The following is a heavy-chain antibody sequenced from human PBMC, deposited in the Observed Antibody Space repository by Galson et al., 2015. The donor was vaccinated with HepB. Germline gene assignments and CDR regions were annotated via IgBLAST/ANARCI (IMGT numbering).Heavy chain of an antibody. CDR3: ARESYDSSGYYYSFFDY. V-gene: IGHV3-30*04. CDR1: GFTFSSYA. Sequence: SLRLSCAASGFTFSSYAMHWVRQAPGKGLEWVAVISYDGSNKYYADSVKGRFTISRDNSKNTLYLQMNSLRAEDTAVYYCARESYDSSGYYYSFFDYWGQGTLVTVSS. J-gene: IGHJ4*02. CDR2: ISYDGSNK. D-gene: IGHD3-22*01.